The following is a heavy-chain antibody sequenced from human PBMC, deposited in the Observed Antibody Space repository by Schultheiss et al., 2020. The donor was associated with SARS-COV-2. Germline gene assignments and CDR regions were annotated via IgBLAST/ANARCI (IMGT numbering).Heavy chain of an antibody. V-gene: IGHV3-23*01. CDR2: ISSGGST. Sequence: GGSLRLSCAASGFTFSSYAMHWVRQAPGKGLEWVSSISSGGSTYYADSVKGRFTISRDNSKNTLYLQMNSLRAEDTAVYYCAKERDSSGYYHWGQGTLVTVSS. J-gene: IGHJ4*02. CDR1: GFTFSSYA. D-gene: IGHD3-22*01. CDR3: AKERDSSGYYH.